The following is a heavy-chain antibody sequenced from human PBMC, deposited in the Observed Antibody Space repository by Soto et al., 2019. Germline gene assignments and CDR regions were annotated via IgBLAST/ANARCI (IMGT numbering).Heavy chain of an antibody. Sequence: EVQLVESGGVLVQPGGSLRLSCAASGFTFSNYAMDWVRQAPGKGLEWVSYISASSSNIRYADSVKGRFTISRDNAKSSVYLQMNSLRADDSAVYYCARDPSRGSDWARYLDLWGRVTLVTVSS. D-gene: IGHD1-26*01. J-gene: IGHJ2*01. CDR3: ARDPSRGSDWARYLDL. CDR1: GFTFSNYA. V-gene: IGHV3-48*01. CDR2: ISASSSNI.